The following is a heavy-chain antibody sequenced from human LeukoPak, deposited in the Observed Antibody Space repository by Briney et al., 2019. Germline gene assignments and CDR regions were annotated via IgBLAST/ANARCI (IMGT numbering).Heavy chain of an antibody. CDR3: ARVGRWLTAGPDY. CDR2: IKQDGSEK. Sequence: GGSLRLSCAASGFTFSSYWMSWVRQAPGKGLEWVANIKQDGSEKYYVDSVKGRFTISRDNAKNSLYLQMNSLRAEDTAVYYCARVGRWLTAGPDYWGQGTLVTVSS. J-gene: IGHJ4*02. CDR1: GFTFSSYW. D-gene: IGHD3-22*01. V-gene: IGHV3-7*01.